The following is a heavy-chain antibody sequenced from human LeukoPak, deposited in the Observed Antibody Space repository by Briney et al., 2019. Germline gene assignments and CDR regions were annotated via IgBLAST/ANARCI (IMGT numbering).Heavy chain of an antibody. J-gene: IGHJ4*02. D-gene: IGHD1-26*01. CDR3: AKDILVGATKPSQIDY. V-gene: IGHV3-21*01. Sequence: PGGSLRLSCAASGFTFSSYSMNWVRQAPGKGLEWVSSISSSSSYIYYADPVKGRFTISRDNAKNSLYLQMNSLRAEDTAVYYCAKDILVGATKPSQIDYWGQGTLVTVSS. CDR2: ISSSSSYI. CDR1: GFTFSSYS.